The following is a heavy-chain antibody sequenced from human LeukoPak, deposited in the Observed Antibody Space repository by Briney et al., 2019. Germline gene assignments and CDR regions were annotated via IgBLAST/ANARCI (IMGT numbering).Heavy chain of an antibody. J-gene: IGHJ4*02. V-gene: IGHV1-69*04. Sequence: ASVTVSCKASGGTFSSYAISWVRQAPGQGLEWMGRIIPIVGIANYAQKFQGRVTIIADKSTSKAYMELNSLTSEDTAVYYCARERDSSGYMVSYYFDYWGQGTLVTVSS. CDR1: GGTFSSYA. CDR3: ARERDSSGYMVSYYFDY. CDR2: IIPIVGIA. D-gene: IGHD3-22*01.